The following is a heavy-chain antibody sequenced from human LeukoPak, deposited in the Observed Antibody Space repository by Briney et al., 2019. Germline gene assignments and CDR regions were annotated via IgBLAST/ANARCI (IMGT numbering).Heavy chain of an antibody. Sequence: PGGSLRLSCAASGFTFGSYWMTWVRQAPGKGLEWVANMQKDGSEKHYVDSVKGRFTISRDNAKNSLYLQMNSLRAEDTAVYYCARDSGNSGYDDHDYWGQGTLVTVSS. CDR3: ARDSGNSGYDDHDY. D-gene: IGHD5-12*01. CDR2: MQKDGSEK. CDR1: GFTFGSYW. J-gene: IGHJ4*02. V-gene: IGHV3-7*01.